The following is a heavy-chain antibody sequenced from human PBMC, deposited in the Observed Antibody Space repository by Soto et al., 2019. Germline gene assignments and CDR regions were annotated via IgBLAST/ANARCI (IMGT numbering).Heavy chain of an antibody. CDR3: VILMDV. CDR2: ISGSGGST. Sequence: PGGALRLSCAASVFASSSYAMSWVRQAPGKGLEWVSAISGSGGSTYYADSVKGRFTISRDNSKNTLYPQMNSLRAEDTAVYYSVILMDVWGQGTTVTVSS. J-gene: IGHJ6*02. CDR1: VFASSSYA. D-gene: IGHD2-21*01. V-gene: IGHV3-23*01.